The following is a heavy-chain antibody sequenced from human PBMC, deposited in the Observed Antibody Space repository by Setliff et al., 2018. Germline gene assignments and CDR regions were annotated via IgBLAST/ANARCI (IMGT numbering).Heavy chain of an antibody. J-gene: IGHJ4*02. CDR1: GYSISSGHY. D-gene: IGHD2-21*02. CDR3: ARDLGHGGDSDY. V-gene: IGHV4-38-2*02. Sequence: PSETLSLTCTVSGYSISSGHYWGWIRQPPGKGLEWIGSISHSGSTYYNPSLRSRVTISLDTSKNQFSLKLSSVTAADTAVYYRARDLGHGGDSDYWGQGILVTVSS. CDR2: ISHSGST.